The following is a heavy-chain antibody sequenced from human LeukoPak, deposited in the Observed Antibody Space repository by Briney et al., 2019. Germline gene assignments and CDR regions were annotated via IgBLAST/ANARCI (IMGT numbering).Heavy chain of an antibody. CDR1: GFTFSSYG. V-gene: IGHV3-33*01. J-gene: IGHJ6*04. CDR2: IWYDGSNK. Sequence: PGRSLRLSCTASGFTFSSYGMHWVRQAPGKGLEWVAVIWYDGSNKYYADSVKGRFTISRDNSKNTLYLQMNSLRAEDTAVYYCARDLFGFGKFGQNFYYYGMDVWGKGTTVTVSS. CDR3: ARDLFGFGKFGQNFYYYGMDV. D-gene: IGHD3-10*01.